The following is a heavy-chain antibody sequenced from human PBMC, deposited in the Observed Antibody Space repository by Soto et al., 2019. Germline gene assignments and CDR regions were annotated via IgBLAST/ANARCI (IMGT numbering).Heavy chain of an antibody. D-gene: IGHD6-19*01. CDR3: ARGPGYIDGWRTLDF. V-gene: IGHV4-30-4*08. CDR2: TYYNGET. Sequence: SQTLSLTWPLSADSSTRADYYWSWIRQPRLKGPEWIGYTYYNGETKYNTALKSRVTMSVDTSKNQFSLRLSSVTAAETAVYFCARGPGYIDGWRTLDFWGRGILVTVSS. J-gene: IGHJ4*02. CDR1: ADSSTRADYY.